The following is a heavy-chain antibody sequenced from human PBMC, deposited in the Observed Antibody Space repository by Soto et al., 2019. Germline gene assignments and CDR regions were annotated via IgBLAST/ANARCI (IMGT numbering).Heavy chain of an antibody. D-gene: IGHD3-22*01. Sequence: ASVKVSCKASGYTFTSYGISWVRQAPGQGLEWMGWISAYNGNTNYAQKLQDRVTMTTDTSTSTAYMELRSLRSDGTAVYYCAKALQDYYDSSGYFWWFDPWGQGTLVTVSS. CDR3: AKALQDYYDSSGYFWWFDP. J-gene: IGHJ5*02. V-gene: IGHV1-18*04. CDR1: GYTFTSYG. CDR2: ISAYNGNT.